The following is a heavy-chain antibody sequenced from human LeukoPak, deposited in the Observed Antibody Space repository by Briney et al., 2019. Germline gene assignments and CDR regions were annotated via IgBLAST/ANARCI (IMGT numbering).Heavy chain of an antibody. CDR2: ISGSGGST. D-gene: IGHD3-22*01. CDR1: GFTFSSYA. Sequence: GGSLRLSCAASGFTFSSYAMSWVRQAPGKGLEWVSAISGSGGSTYYADSVKSRFTISRDNSKNTLYLQMNSLRAEDTAVYYCAKDSQYYDSSGYSDYWGQGTLVTVSS. J-gene: IGHJ4*02. V-gene: IGHV3-23*01. CDR3: AKDSQYYDSSGYSDY.